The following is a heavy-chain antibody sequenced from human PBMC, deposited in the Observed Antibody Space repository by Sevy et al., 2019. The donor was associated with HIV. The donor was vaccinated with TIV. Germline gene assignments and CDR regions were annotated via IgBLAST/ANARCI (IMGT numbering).Heavy chain of an antibody. CDR2: INTNNGNA. CDR1: GYPFTSFG. J-gene: IGHJ1*01. D-gene: IGHD2-15*01. CDR3: AKDRGYCSGGSCYIQV. V-gene: IGHV1-18*01. Sequence: ASVKVSCKGSGYPFTSFGISWVRQAPGQGLEWMGWINTNNGNANYALKYQGRVTMTRDTSTSTAYMELRSLRSDDTAMYYCAKDRGYCSGGSCYIQVWGQGTLVTVSS.